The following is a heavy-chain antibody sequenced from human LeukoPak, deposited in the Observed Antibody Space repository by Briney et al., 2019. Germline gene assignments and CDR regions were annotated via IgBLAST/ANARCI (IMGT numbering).Heavy chain of an antibody. J-gene: IGHJ4*02. CDR2: IYPDDSDT. Sequence: GESLKISCKGSGYSFTSYWIGWVRQMPGKGLEWMGIIYPDDSDTRYSPSFQGQVTISADKSISTAYLQWSSLKASDTAMYYCARPFYCSSTSCYYFDYWGQGTLVTVSS. CDR1: GYSFTSYW. CDR3: ARPFYCSSTSCYYFDY. V-gene: IGHV5-51*01. D-gene: IGHD2-2*01.